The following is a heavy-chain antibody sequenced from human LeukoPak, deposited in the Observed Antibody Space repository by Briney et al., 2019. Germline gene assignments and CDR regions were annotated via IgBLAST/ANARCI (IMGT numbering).Heavy chain of an antibody. Sequence: GESLKISCKTSGYSFTTYWIDWVRQMPGKGVEWMGIIYPGDSDTTYSPSFQGQVTISVDKSTSTAYLQWTSLKASDTAMYYCARHQSGRRYDALDVWGQGTMVTVSS. D-gene: IGHD3-3*01. CDR3: ARHQSGRRYDALDV. CDR1: GYSFTTYW. J-gene: IGHJ3*01. V-gene: IGHV5-51*01. CDR2: IYPGDSDT.